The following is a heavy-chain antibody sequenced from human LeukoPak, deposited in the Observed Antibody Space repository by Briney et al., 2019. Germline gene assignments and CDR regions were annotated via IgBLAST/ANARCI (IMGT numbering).Heavy chain of an antibody. CDR2: LYSDGNT. J-gene: IGHJ4*02. CDR3: ARGVEPLAANTLAY. CDR1: GFTFSTNA. Sequence: GGSLRLSCAASGFTFSTNAMNWVRQAPGKGLEWVSVLYSDGNTKYADSVQGRFTISRDNSKNTLYLEMNSLSPDDTAVYYCARGVEPLAANTLAYWGQGTLVTVSS. V-gene: IGHV3-53*01. D-gene: IGHD1-14*01.